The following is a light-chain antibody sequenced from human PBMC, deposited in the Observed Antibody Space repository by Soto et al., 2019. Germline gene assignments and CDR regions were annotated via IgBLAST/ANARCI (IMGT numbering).Light chain of an antibody. Sequence: DLQMTHSAASLSASLGDRVTLPWRASQTISSYLNWYQQKPGKAPKLLIYVASSLQGGVPSRFSGSGSGTDFTLTIGSLKPDDVATYYCQQYSDHWTFGQGTKVDIK. CDR3: QQYSDHWT. V-gene: IGKV1-39*01. CDR1: QTISSY. J-gene: IGKJ1*01. CDR2: VAS.